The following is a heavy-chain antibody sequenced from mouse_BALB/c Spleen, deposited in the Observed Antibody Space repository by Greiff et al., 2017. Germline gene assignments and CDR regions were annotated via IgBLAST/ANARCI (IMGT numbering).Heavy chain of an antibody. V-gene: IGHV1-9*01. CDR3: ARNYGSSYYYAMDY. CDR1: GYTFSSYW. D-gene: IGHD1-1*01. Sequence: VQLQQSGAELMKPGASVKISCKATGYTFSSYWIEWVKQRPGHGLEWIGEIFPGSGSTNYNEKFKGKATFTADTSSNTAYMQLSSLTSEDSAVYYCARNYGSSYYYAMDYWGQGTSVTVSS. CDR2: IFPGSGST. J-gene: IGHJ4*01.